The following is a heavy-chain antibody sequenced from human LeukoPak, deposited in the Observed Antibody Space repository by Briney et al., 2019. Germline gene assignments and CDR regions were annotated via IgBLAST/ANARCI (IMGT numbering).Heavy chain of an antibody. CDR3: AGLVGRYSSGLYYYYFDY. V-gene: IGHV4-61*01. CDR1: GGSVSSGSYY. D-gene: IGHD3-22*01. J-gene: IGHJ4*02. Sequence: SETLSLTCTVSGGSVSSGSYYWSWIRQPPGKGLEWIGEMYLSGTTHSNPSVKSRVTISIDKSKNQFFLNLSSVTAADTAVYYCAGLVGRYSSGLYYYYFDYWGQGTLVTVSS. CDR2: MYLSGTT.